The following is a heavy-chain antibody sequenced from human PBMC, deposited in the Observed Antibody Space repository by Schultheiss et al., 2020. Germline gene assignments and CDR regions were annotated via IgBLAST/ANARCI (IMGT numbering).Heavy chain of an antibody. Sequence: GGSLRLSCAASGFTFSTFNIHWVRQAPGKGLEWVAVIWYDGSYKYYADSVKGRFTISRDNSENTVYLQMNSLTAEDAAVYYCARDRRTTSLVDFWGQGTLVNGYS. CDR3: ARDRRTTSLVDF. D-gene: IGHD2-2*01. V-gene: IGHV3-33*01. J-gene: IGHJ4*02. CDR2: IWYDGSYK. CDR1: GFTFSTFN.